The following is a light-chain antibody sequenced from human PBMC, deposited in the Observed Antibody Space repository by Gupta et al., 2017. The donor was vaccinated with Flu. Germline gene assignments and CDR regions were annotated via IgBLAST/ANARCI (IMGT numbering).Light chain of an antibody. Sequence: ERATLSCRASQSVSSYLAWYQQKPGQAPRLLIYDASNRATGIPARFSGSGSGTDFTLTISSLEPEDFAVYYCQQRSNWPMYTFGQGTTLEIK. V-gene: IGKV3-11*01. CDR2: DAS. CDR1: QSVSSY. CDR3: QQRSNWPMYT. J-gene: IGKJ2*01.